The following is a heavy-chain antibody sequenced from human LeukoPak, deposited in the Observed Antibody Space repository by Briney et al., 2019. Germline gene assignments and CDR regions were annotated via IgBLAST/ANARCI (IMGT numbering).Heavy chain of an antibody. CDR1: GFTISRYW. CDR2: INSDGSST. V-gene: IGHV3-74*01. Sequence: GGSLRLSCAASGFTISRYWMHWVRQAPGKGLVWVSRINSDGSSTSYADSVKGRFTISRDNAKNTLYLQMNSLRAEDTAVYYCARTHRRQLDGVAAGDYFDYWGQGTLVTVSS. CDR3: ARTHRRQLDGVAAGDYFDY. J-gene: IGHJ4*02. D-gene: IGHD2-15*01.